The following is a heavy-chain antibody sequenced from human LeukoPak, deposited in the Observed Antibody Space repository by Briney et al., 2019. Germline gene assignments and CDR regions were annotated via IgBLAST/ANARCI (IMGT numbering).Heavy chain of an antibody. V-gene: IGHV4-39*01. CDR3: VRGLAARRRGYFDY. CDR1: GGSISSSSYY. CDR2: IYYSGST. D-gene: IGHD6-6*01. Sequence: SETLSLTCTVSGGSISSSSYYWGWIRQPPGKGLEWIGSIYYSGSTYYNPSLKSRVTISVDTSKNQFSLKLSSVTAADTAVYYCVRGLAARRRGYFDYWGQGTLVTVSS. J-gene: IGHJ4*02.